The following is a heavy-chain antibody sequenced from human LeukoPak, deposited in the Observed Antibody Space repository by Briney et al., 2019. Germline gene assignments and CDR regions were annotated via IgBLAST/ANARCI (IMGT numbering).Heavy chain of an antibody. CDR2: IYYSGST. CDR1: GGSISSGGYY. CDR3: ARERDGYNYFDY. Sequence: SQTLSLTCTVSGGSISSGGYYWSWIRQHPGKGLEWIGYIYYSGSTYYNPSLKSRVTISVDTSKNQFSLKLSSVTAADTAVYYCARERDGYNYFDYWGQGTLVTVSS. D-gene: IGHD5-24*01. J-gene: IGHJ4*02. V-gene: IGHV4-31*03.